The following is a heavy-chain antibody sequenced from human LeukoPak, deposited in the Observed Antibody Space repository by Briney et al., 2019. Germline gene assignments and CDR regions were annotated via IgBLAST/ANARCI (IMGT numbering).Heavy chain of an antibody. D-gene: IGHD3-3*01. CDR1: GFTFSSYG. V-gene: IGHV3-30*02. J-gene: IGHJ4*02. CDR2: IRYDGSNK. CDR3: AKLPGRFLEWPRGDDY. Sequence: GGSLRLSCAASGFTFSSYGMHWVRQAPGKGLEWVAFIRYDGSNKYYADSVKGRFTISRDNSKNTLYLQMSSLRAEDTAVYYCAKLPGRFLEWPRGDDYWGQGTLVTVSS.